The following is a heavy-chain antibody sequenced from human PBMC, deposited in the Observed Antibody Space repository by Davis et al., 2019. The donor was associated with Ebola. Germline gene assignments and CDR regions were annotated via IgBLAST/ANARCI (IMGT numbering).Heavy chain of an antibody. J-gene: IGHJ4*02. Sequence: SVKVSCKASGFMFANSAIQWARQARGQRLEWVGSVVVGTNNIQYAQKFQGRVIITRDMTTSTAYMELSSLRSEDTALYYCAASAGTVGKFDFWGQGTLVTVSS. D-gene: IGHD1-14*01. CDR2: VVVGTNNI. CDR1: GFMFANSA. CDR3: AASAGTVGKFDF. V-gene: IGHV1-58*02.